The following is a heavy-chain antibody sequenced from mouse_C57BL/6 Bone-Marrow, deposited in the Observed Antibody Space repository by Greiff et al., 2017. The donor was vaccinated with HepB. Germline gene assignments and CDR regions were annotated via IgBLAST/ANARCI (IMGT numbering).Heavy chain of an antibody. V-gene: IGHV1-54*01. CDR1: GYAFTNYL. CDR2: INPGSGGT. J-gene: IGHJ1*03. D-gene: IGHD1-1*01. Sequence: QVQLKHSGAELVRPGTSVKVSCKASGYAFTNYLIEWVKQRPGQGLEWIGVINPGSGGTNYNEKFKGKATLTADKSSSTAYMQLSSLTSEDSAVYFCAREGYYYGSSYYFDVWGTGTTVTVSS. CDR3: AREGYYYGSSYYFDV.